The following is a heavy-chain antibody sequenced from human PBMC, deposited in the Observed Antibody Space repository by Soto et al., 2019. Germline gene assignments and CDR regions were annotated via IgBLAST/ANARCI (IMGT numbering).Heavy chain of an antibody. V-gene: IGHV3-15*01. J-gene: IGHJ4*02. CDR1: GFPFANAW. Sequence: EVQLVESGGGLVKPGGSLRLSCAASGFPFANAWMSWVRQVPGKGLEWVARVLRKADGGTTDYAAPVKDRFIISRDDSRNMLHLQMNNLKTEDTAVYYCTTYDYIWGSDRYRWAYWGQGALVTVSS. CDR3: TTYDYIWGSDRYRWAY. CDR2: VLRKADGGTT. D-gene: IGHD3-16*02.